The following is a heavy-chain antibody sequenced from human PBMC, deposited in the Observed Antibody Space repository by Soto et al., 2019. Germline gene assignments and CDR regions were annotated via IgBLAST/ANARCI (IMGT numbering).Heavy chain of an antibody. Sequence: QVQLVQSGAEVKKPGAAVKVSCTASGYTFTTYYIHWVRQAPGQGLEWMGIINPSGGNPDYAQKFQGRVTMTRDTSTSTVYMELSSLRSEDTAVYDCARSASGPGAFDIWGQGTMVTVSS. V-gene: IGHV1-46*01. CDR3: ARSASGPGAFDI. J-gene: IGHJ3*02. CDR2: INPSGGNP. CDR1: GYTFTTYY.